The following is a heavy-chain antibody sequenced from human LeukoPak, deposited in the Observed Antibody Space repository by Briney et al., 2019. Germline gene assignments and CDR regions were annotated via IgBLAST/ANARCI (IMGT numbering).Heavy chain of an antibody. CDR2: IDWDDDK. Sequence: SGPALVKPTQTLTLTCTFSGFSLSTSGMCVSWIPQPPGKALEWLAPIDWDDDKYYSTSLKTRLTISKDTSKNQVVLTMTNMDPVDTATYYCARVPYSSSWYSFDYWGQGTLVTVSS. D-gene: IGHD6-13*01. V-gene: IGHV2-70*01. CDR1: GFSLSTSGMC. CDR3: ARVPYSSSWYSFDY. J-gene: IGHJ4*02.